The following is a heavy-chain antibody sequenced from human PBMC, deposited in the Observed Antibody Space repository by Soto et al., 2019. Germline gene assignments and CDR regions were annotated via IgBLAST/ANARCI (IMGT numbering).Heavy chain of an antibody. CDR2: IYYSGST. J-gene: IGHJ4*02. Sequence: QLQLQESGPGLVKPSETLSLTCTVSGGSISSSSYYWGWIRQPPGKGLEWIGSIYYSGSTYYNPSLKSRVALSVDTSKNQFSLQLSSVTAADTAVYYCARPSYGSGSYYNVDYWGQGTLVTVSS. CDR1: GGSISSSSYY. D-gene: IGHD3-10*01. V-gene: IGHV4-39*01. CDR3: ARPSYGSGSYYNVDY.